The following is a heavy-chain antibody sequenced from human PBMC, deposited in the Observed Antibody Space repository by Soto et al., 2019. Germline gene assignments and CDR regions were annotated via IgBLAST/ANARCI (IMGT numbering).Heavy chain of an antibody. CDR1: GGSISSDGYY. J-gene: IGHJ5*02. Sequence: QVQLQESGPGLVKPSQTLSLTCTVSGGSISSDGYYWSWLRQHPGKGLEYIGYIYYSGDTYYPPSLERRVTISGDTSKNQSSLPLRSVTAAHPAVYYGGRKNYKSVSPHTCSAPGARGPLVPVPS. V-gene: IGHV4-31*03. CDR3: GRKNYKSVSPHTCSAP. CDR2: IYYSGDT. D-gene: IGHD1-7*01.